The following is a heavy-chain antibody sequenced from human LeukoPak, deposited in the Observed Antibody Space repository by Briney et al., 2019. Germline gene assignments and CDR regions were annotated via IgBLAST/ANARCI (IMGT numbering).Heavy chain of an antibody. Sequence: GGSLRLSRAASGFTVSRKYMSWVRQAPGKGLEWVSIIYNGGSTFYADSVKGRFTISRDTSKNALYLQMNSLRAEDTAVYYCARDPAAAGSLPDGYFDYWGQGTLVTVSS. CDR2: IYNGGST. D-gene: IGHD6-13*01. V-gene: IGHV3-66*01. J-gene: IGHJ4*02. CDR1: GFTVSRKY. CDR3: ARDPAAAGSLPDGYFDY.